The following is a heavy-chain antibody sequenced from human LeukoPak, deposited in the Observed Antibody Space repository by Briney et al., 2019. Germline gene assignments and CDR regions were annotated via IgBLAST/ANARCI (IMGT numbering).Heavy chain of an antibody. V-gene: IGHV5-51*01. J-gene: IGHJ4*02. CDR2: IFPGDSDT. CDR3: ASSVSQTRFDY. D-gene: IGHD1/OR15-1a*01. Sequence: GESLQISCKGSGYSFASYWIGWVRQMPGKGLEWMGIIFPGDSDTTYSPSFQGQVTISADKSINTAYLQRSNLKASDTAMYYCASSVSQTRFDYWGQGTQVTASS. CDR1: GYSFASYW.